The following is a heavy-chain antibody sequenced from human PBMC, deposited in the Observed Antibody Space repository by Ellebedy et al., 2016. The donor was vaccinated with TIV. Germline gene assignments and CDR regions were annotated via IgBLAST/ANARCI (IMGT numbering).Heavy chain of an antibody. D-gene: IGHD3-16*01. CDR1: GYTFTTFP. Sequence: AASVKVSCKASGYTFTTFPLYWVRQAPGQRREWLGWINTDTGNTEYSQNFQGRVTFTTDTAASTVYMSLSSLISEDTAVYYCAKDRGGTGDFDYWGQGTLVTVSS. J-gene: IGHJ4*02. CDR3: AKDRGGTGDFDY. V-gene: IGHV1-3*04. CDR2: INTDTGNT.